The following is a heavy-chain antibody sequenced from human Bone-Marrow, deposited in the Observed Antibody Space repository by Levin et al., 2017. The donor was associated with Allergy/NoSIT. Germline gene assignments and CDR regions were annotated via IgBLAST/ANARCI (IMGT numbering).Heavy chain of an antibody. D-gene: IGHD3-16*01. CDR3: ARGYVESSTYTSGY. J-gene: IGHJ4*02. Sequence: PGESLKISCAASGFTFSSYWMYWVRQAPGKGLVWVSRINSDGSSTSYADSVKGRFTISRDNAKNTLFLQINSLRAEDTAVYYCARGYVESSTYTSGYWGQGTLVTVSS. CDR1: GFTFSSYW. V-gene: IGHV3-74*01. CDR2: INSDGSST.